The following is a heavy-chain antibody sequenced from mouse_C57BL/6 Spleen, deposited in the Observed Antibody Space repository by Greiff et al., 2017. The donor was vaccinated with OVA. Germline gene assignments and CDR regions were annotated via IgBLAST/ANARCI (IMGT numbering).Heavy chain of an antibody. CDR1: GYAFSSYW. CDR3: ARYAYYDYDDGDY. Sequence: VKLVESGAELVKPGASVKISCKASGYAFSSYWMNWVKQRPGKGLEWIGQIYPGDGDTNYNGKFKGKATLTADKSSSTAYMQLSSLTSEDSAVYFCARYAYYDYDDGDYWGQGTTLTVSS. D-gene: IGHD2-4*01. J-gene: IGHJ2*01. V-gene: IGHV1-80*01. CDR2: IYPGDGDT.